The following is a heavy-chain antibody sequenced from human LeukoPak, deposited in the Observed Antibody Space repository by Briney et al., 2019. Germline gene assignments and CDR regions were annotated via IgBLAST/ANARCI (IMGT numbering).Heavy chain of an antibody. CDR2: IKQDGSEK. J-gene: IGHJ4*02. V-gene: IGHV3-7*01. D-gene: IGHD3-3*01. CDR1: GFTFSSYW. CDR3: ALMYYDFWSGEGGYFDY. Sequence: PGGSLRLSCAASGFTFSSYWMSWVRQAPGKGLEWVANIKQDGSEKYYVDSVKGRFTISRDNAKNSLYLQMNSLRAEDTAVYYCALMYYDFWSGEGGYFDYWGQGTLVTVSS.